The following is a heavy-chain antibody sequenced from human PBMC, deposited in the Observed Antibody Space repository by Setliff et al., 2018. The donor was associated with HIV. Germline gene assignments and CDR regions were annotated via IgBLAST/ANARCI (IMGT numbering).Heavy chain of an antibody. J-gene: IGHJ5*02. V-gene: IGHV3-7*01. D-gene: IGHD2-15*01. CDR3: ARGGAIGVSVGAT. Sequence: GGSLRLSCAASGFTFSTYWMIWVRQAPGKGLEWVAKIKQDGSEEYYVDSVKGRFTISRDNAKNSLSLQMNSLRAEDTAVYYCARGGAIGVSVGATWGQGTLVTVSS. CDR2: IKQDGSEE. CDR1: GFTFSTYW.